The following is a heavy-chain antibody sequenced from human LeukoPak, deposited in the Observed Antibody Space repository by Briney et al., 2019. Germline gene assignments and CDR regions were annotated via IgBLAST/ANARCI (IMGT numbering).Heavy chain of an antibody. V-gene: IGHV3-21*01. CDR1: GFTFSSYG. CDR3: ARHSDYDILTGPNDY. CDR2: ISTSSSYK. J-gene: IGHJ4*02. Sequence: PGGSLRLSCAASGFTFSSYGMHWVRQAPGKGLEWVSSISTSSSYKYYADSLKGRSTISRDNAKNSLYLQMNSLGAEDTAVYYCARHSDYDILTGPNDYWGQGTLVTVSS. D-gene: IGHD3-9*01.